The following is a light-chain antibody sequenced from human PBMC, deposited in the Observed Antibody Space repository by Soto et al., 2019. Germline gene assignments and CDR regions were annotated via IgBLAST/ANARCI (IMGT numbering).Light chain of an antibody. CDR2: QSS. Sequence: DIQMTQSPSTLSASVGDRVTITCRASQSIGNWLAWYQQKPGKAPKFLSYQSSSLESGVPSRFSGSGSETEFTLPISSLQPDDFATYYCLQYNTYPSWKFGQGTKVDIK. CDR1: QSIGNW. CDR3: LQYNTYPSWK. V-gene: IGKV1-5*03. J-gene: IGKJ1*01.